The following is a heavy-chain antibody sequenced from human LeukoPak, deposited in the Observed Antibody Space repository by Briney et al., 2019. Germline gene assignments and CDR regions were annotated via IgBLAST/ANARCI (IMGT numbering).Heavy chain of an antibody. CDR2: IYYSGST. D-gene: IGHD1-26*01. J-gene: IGHJ4*02. V-gene: IGHV4-38-2*02. Sequence: SETLSLTCTVSGYSISSGYYWGWIRQPPGKGLEWIGYIYYSGSTNYNPSLKSRVTISVDTSKNQFSLKLSSVTAADTAVYYCARIRSRKWGFDYWGQGTLVTVSS. CDR1: GYSISSGYY. CDR3: ARIRSRKWGFDY.